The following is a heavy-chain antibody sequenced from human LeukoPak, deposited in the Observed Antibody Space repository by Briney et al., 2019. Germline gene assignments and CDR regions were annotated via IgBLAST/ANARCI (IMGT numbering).Heavy chain of an antibody. V-gene: IGHV4-30-4*08. CDR2: IYYSGST. D-gene: IGHD2-2*01. Sequence: SETLSLTCTVSGGPISSGDYYWSWIHQPPGKGLAWIWYIYYSGSTYYNPSLKSRVPISVDTSKNQFSLKLSSVTAADTAVYYCARLQYQLLFFDYWGQGTLVTVSS. J-gene: IGHJ4*02. CDR1: GGPISSGDYY. CDR3: ARLQYQLLFFDY.